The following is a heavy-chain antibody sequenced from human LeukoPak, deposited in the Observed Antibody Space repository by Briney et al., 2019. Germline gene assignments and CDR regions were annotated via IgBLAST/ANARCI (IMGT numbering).Heavy chain of an antibody. D-gene: IGHD3-10*01. J-gene: IGHJ5*02. Sequence: SETLSLTCTVSGGSISSSSYYWGWIRQPPGKGLEWIGSIYYSGSTYYNPSLKSRVTISVDTSKNQFSLKLSSVTAADTAVYYCARVRFGELSAWFDPWGQGTLVTVSS. CDR1: GGSISSSSYY. CDR2: IYYSGST. V-gene: IGHV4-39*07. CDR3: ARVRFGELSAWFDP.